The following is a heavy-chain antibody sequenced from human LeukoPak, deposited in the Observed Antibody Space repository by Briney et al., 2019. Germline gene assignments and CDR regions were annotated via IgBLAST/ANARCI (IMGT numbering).Heavy chain of an antibody. CDR2: ISGSGGST. V-gene: IGHV3-23*01. Sequence: GGSLRLSCAASGFTVSSNYMSWVRQAPGKGLEWVSAISGSGGSTYYADSVKGRFTISRDNSKNTLYLQMNSLRAEDTAVYYCAKDFEGFYYDSSGYSIDYWGQGTLVTASS. CDR1: GFTVSSNY. D-gene: IGHD3-22*01. CDR3: AKDFEGFYYDSSGYSIDY. J-gene: IGHJ4*02.